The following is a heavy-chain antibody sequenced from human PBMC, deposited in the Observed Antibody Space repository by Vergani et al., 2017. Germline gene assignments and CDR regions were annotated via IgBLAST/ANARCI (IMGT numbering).Heavy chain of an antibody. CDR2: ISWNSGSL. J-gene: IGHJ4*02. CDR1: GFTFDDYA. CDR3: AKVGRYDSSGYYAPHCDD. D-gene: IGHD3-22*01. Sequence: EVQLVESGGGLVQPGRSLRLSCAASGFTFDDYAMHWVRQAPGKGLEWVSGISWNSGSLGYADSVKGRFTISRDNAKNSLYLQMNSLRAEDTALYYCAKVGRYDSSGYYAPHCDDGGQGTLVTVSS. V-gene: IGHV3-9*01.